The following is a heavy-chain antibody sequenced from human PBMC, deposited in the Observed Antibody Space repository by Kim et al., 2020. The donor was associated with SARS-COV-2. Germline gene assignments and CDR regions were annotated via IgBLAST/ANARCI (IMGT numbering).Heavy chain of an antibody. CDR1: GYTFTGFY. Sequence: ASVKVSCKTSGYTFTGFYMHWVRQAPGQGLEWMGWINPNTGGTKYAQTFQGRVTMTLDTSSTTAYMELGNLRSDDTAVYYCARYETNWDPSEYLDYWGQGTLVTVSS. CDR2: INPNTGGT. J-gene: IGHJ4*02. V-gene: IGHV1-2*02. CDR3: ARYETNWDPSEYLDY. D-gene: IGHD1-1*01.